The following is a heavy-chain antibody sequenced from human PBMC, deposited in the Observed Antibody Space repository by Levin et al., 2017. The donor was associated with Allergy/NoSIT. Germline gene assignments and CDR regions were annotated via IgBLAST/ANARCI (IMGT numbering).Heavy chain of an antibody. CDR2: INTNTGNP. Sequence: GESLKISCKASGYTFTSYAMNWVRQAPGQGLEWMGWINTNTGNPTYAQGFTGRFVFSLDTSVSTAYLQISSLKAEDTAVYYCARDLTGYSSSWGGYYYYYGMDVWGQGTTVTVSS. D-gene: IGHD6-13*01. CDR1: GYTFTSYA. V-gene: IGHV7-4-1*02. J-gene: IGHJ6*02. CDR3: ARDLTGYSSSWGGYYYYYGMDV.